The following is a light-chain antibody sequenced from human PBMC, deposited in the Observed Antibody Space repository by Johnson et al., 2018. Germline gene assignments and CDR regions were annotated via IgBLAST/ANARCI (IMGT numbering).Light chain of an antibody. Sequence: QSVLTQPPSVSAAPGQKVTISCSGSSSNIGNNYVSWYQQLPGTAPKLLIYENNKRPSGIPDRFSGSKSGTSATLGITGLQTGDEADYYCGTWDSSLSAGNVFRTGTQVTVL. CDR2: ENN. CDR3: GTWDSSLSAGNV. J-gene: IGLJ1*01. CDR1: SSNIGNNY. V-gene: IGLV1-51*02.